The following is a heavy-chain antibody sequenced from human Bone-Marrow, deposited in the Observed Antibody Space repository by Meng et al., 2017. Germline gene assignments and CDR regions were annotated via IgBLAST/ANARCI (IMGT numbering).Heavy chain of an antibody. CDR1: GGSISSVGYY. V-gene: IGHV4-31*03. CDR2: IYYSGST. CDR3: ASLYGVVGASWFDP. J-gene: IGHJ5*02. D-gene: IGHD1-26*01. Sequence: GPLQDSCPGLVKPSQTLLLPCTGSGGSISSVGYYWNWIRQHPGKGLEWIGYIYYSGSTYYNPSLKSRITISVDTSKNHFSLKLSSVTAADTAVYYCASLYGVVGASWFDPWGQGTLVTVSS.